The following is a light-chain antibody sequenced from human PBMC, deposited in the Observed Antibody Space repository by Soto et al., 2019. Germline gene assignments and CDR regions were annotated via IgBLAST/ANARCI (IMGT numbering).Light chain of an antibody. Sequence: QSVLTQPASVSGSPGQSITISCTGTSGDIGSYNRVSWYQQHPGKAPKLIIYEVTDRPSGVSNRFSGSKSGNTASLTISGLQAEDEAEYYCSSYTSGSTLYVFGTGTKLTVL. CDR1: SGDIGSYNR. V-gene: IGLV2-14*01. J-gene: IGLJ1*01. CDR2: EVT. CDR3: SSYTSGSTLYV.